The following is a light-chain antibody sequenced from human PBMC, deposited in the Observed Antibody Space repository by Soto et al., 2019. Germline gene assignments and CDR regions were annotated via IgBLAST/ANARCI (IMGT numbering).Light chain of an antibody. CDR2: EVT. CDR3: SSYTTTNTYV. J-gene: IGLJ1*01. CDR1: NSDVGGYDY. Sequence: LTQPASVSGSPGQSITISCTGTNSDVGGYDYVSWYQRHPDKAPKFMIYEVTNRPSGVSHRFSGSKSGNTASLTISGLQAEDEADYYCSSYTTTNTYVFGTGTKV. V-gene: IGLV2-14*01.